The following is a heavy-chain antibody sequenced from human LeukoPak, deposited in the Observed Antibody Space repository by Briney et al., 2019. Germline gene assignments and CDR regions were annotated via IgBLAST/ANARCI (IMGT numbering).Heavy chain of an antibody. Sequence: SETLSLTCTVSGGSLSSYSWSWVRQPPGRGLEWIGYICYSGSTIYNPSLRSRVTISIDTSKNQFSMKLSPVTAADTAVYYCAGHHPRNTVDFWGQGTLVTVSS. CDR1: GGSLSSYS. D-gene: IGHD2/OR15-2a*01. J-gene: IGHJ4*02. V-gene: IGHV4-59*08. CDR2: ICYSGST. CDR3: AGHHPRNTVDF.